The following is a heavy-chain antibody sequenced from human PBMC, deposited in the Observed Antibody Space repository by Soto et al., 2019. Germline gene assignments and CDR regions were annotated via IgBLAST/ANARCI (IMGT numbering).Heavy chain of an antibody. CDR2: IIPIFGTA. CDR3: ARSAAMVNILDY. D-gene: IGHD5-18*01. CDR1: GGTFSSYA. V-gene: IGHV1-69*13. Sequence: ASVKVSCKASGGTFSSYAISWVRQAPGQGLEWMGGIIPIFGTANYAQKFQGRVTITADESTSTAYMELSSLRSEDTAVYYCARSAAMVNILDYWGQGTLVTVSS. J-gene: IGHJ4*02.